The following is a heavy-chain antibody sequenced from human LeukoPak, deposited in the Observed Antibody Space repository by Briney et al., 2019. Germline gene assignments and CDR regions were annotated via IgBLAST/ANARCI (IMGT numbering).Heavy chain of an antibody. Sequence: GGSLRHSSAAPGFTFRSYEMKWVRQAPGKGLEWVSYISSSGSTIYYADSAKGRFTISRDNAKNSLYLQMNSLRAEDTAVYYCARDLSSSGYPYYYYYMDVWGKGTTVTVSS. J-gene: IGHJ6*03. CDR3: ARDLSSSGYPYYYYYMDV. V-gene: IGHV3-48*03. CDR1: GFTFRSYE. CDR2: ISSSGSTI. D-gene: IGHD3-22*01.